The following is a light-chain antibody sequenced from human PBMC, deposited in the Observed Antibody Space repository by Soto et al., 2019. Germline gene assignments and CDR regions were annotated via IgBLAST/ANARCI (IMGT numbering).Light chain of an antibody. V-gene: IGKV1-33*01. CDR1: QDISNY. CDR3: QQYEKVGLT. CDR2: DGS. J-gene: IGKJ4*01. Sequence: DIQMTQSPSSLSASVGDRVTITCQASQDISNYLNWYQQKPGEAPKLLISDGSNLETGVPSRFSGSGSGTHFTFTISSLLPEDFATYHCQQYEKVGLTFGGGTKVEIK.